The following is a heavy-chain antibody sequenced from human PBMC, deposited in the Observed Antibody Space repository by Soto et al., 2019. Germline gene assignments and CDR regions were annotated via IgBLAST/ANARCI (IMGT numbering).Heavy chain of an antibody. CDR3: ARVVGYYYDSSGYPSGWFDP. CDR1: GGSISSYY. CDR2: IYYSGST. Sequence: ETLSRACAVSGGSISSYYWSWIRQPPGKGLEWIGYIYYSGSTNYNPSLKSRVTISVDTSKNQFSLKLSSVTAADTAVYYCARVVGYYYDSSGYPSGWFDPWGQGTLVTVYS. V-gene: IGHV4-59*01. D-gene: IGHD3-22*01. J-gene: IGHJ5*02.